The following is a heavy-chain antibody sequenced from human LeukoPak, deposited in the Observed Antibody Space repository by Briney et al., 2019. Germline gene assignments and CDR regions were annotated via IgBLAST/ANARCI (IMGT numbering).Heavy chain of an antibody. CDR1: RFTFSAFG. J-gene: IGHJ5*02. D-gene: IGHD6-13*01. V-gene: IGHV3-30*02. CDR2: IRYEGRSK. Sequence: PGGSLRISCAASRFTFSAFGVHWVRQAPGKGLGGGAFIRYEGRSKNYADSVKGRFTISRDNTQNTLYLKINTLTTEDTPLYYCARNRAAAGDWLDPWGQGTLVIVSS. CDR3: ARNRAAAGDWLDP.